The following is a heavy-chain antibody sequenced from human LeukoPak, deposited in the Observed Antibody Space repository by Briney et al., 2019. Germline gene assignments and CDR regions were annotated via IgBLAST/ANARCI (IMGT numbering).Heavy chain of an antibody. D-gene: IGHD2-8*01. CDR1: GFTFSSYS. Sequence: PGGSLRLSCAASGFTFSSYSMTWVRQAPGKGLEWVSTISSSSIYIYYADSVKGRFTISRDNAKNSLYLQMNSLRDEDTGVYYCARGQYGDYWGQGTLVTVSS. V-gene: IGHV3-21*01. J-gene: IGHJ4*02. CDR2: ISSSSIYI. CDR3: ARGQYGDY.